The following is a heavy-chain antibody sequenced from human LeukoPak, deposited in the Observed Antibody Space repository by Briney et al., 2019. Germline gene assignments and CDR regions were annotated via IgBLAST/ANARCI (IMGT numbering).Heavy chain of an antibody. CDR1: GFSFPNYA. D-gene: IGHD4-23*01. V-gene: IGHV3-23*01. Sequence: PGGSLRLSCVASGFSFPNYALTWVRRAPGKGRRWVSGFNPSGGSPFYADSVRGRFTISRDNSKNTLYLQMNRLRAEDTAVYYCAKISPLDYGGNPWGLDVWGQGTLVTVSS. CDR3: AKISPLDYGGNPWGLDV. CDR2: FNPSGGSP. J-gene: IGHJ3*01.